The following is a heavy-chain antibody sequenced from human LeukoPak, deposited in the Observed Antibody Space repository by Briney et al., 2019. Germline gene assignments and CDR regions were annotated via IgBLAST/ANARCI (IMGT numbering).Heavy chain of an antibody. Sequence: PGGSLRLSCTASGFTFSGHWMSWVRQAPGKGLEWVASIRHDGSEKHYVDSVEGRFIISRDNAKNSLHLQMNSLRAEDTAVYYCAKGSSRPPNAFDIWGQGTLVTVSS. J-gene: IGHJ3*02. CDR2: IRHDGSEK. V-gene: IGHV3-7*01. CDR1: GFTFSGHW. CDR3: AKGSSRPPNAFDI. D-gene: IGHD6-6*01.